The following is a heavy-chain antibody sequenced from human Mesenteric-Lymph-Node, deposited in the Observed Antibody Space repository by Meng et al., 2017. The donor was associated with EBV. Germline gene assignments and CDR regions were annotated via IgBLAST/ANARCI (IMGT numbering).Heavy chain of an antibody. CDR3: ARDGGAGGAKGY. CDR2: ISGNYGNT. J-gene: IGHJ4*02. D-gene: IGHD3-16*01. Sequence: VRRGQGETEVKKPGASLKVSCNASGYNFYPLGLSWVRQAPGQGLEWIGWISGNYGNTNYAQKFQGRVTVTTDRATRTAYMELWRLRYDDTAVYYCARDGGAGGAKGYWGQGTLVTVSS. CDR1: GYNFYPLG. V-gene: IGHV1-18*01.